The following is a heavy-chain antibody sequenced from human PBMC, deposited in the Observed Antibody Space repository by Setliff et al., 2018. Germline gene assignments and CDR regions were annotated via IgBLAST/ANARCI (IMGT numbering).Heavy chain of an antibody. CDR3: AKAGGSGFGMDYLDS. CDR1: GFTFNHFA. J-gene: IGHJ4*02. D-gene: IGHD3-3*01. CDR2: ISGDSSFT. Sequence: LSLSCATSGFTFNHFAMAWVRQAPGKGLEWVSIISGDSSFTNYADSVRGRATIFRDSSGNNVYLHMNSLTAADSAMYYCAKAGGSGFGMDYLDSWGQGTLVTVSS. V-gene: IGHV3-23*01.